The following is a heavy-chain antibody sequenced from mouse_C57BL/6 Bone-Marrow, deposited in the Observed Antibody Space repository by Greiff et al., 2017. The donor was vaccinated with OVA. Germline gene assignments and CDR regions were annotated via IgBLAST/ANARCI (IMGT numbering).Heavy chain of an antibody. Sequence: EVMLVESGGGLVQPGGSLKLSCAASGFTFSDYYMYWVRQTPEKRLEWVAYISNGGGSTYYPDTVKGRFTISRDNAKNTLYLQMSRLKSEDTAMYYCARHSRLGYYFDYWGQGTTLTVSS. D-gene: IGHD1-2*01. J-gene: IGHJ2*01. CDR1: GFTFSDYY. CDR3: ARHSRLGYYFDY. V-gene: IGHV5-12*01. CDR2: ISNGGGST.